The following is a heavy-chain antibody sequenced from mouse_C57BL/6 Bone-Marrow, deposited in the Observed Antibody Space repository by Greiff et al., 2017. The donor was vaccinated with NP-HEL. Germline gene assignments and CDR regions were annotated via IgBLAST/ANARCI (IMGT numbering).Heavy chain of an antibody. D-gene: IGHD1-1*01. CDR3: ARGRDYGSSWGDY. CDR2: IDPANGNT. J-gene: IGHJ2*01. Sequence: EVQLQQSVAELVRPGASVKLSCTASGFNIKNTYMHWVKQRPEQGLEGIGRIDPANGNTKYAPKFQGKATITAHTSSNTAYLQRSSLTSEDTAIYYCARGRDYGSSWGDYWGQGTTLTVSS. V-gene: IGHV14-3*01. CDR1: GFNIKNTY.